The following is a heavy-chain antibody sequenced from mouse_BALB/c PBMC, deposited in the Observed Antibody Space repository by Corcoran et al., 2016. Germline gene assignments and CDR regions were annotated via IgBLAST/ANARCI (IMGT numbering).Heavy chain of an antibody. CDR1: GYSITSGYY. V-gene: IGHV3-6*02. Sequence: DVQLQESGPGLVKPSQSLSLTCSVTGYSITSGYYWNWIRQFPGNKLEWMGYISYDGSNNYNPSLKNRISITRDTSKNQFFLKLNSVTTEDTATYYCARGGCVYAMDYWGQGTSVTVSS. CDR2: ISYDGSN. D-gene: IGHD3-3*01. CDR3: ARGGCVYAMDY. J-gene: IGHJ4*01.